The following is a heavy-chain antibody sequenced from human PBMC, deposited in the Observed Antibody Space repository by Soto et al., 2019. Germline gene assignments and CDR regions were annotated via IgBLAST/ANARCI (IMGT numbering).Heavy chain of an antibody. CDR3: ARAQRSIFGVAKGAFDI. D-gene: IGHD3-3*01. CDR2: IGTAGDT. J-gene: IGHJ3*02. Sequence: GGSLRLSCAASGFTFSSYDMHWVRQATGKGLEWVSAIGTAGDTYYPGSVKGRFTISRENAKNSLYLQMNSLRAGDTAVYYCARAQRSIFGVAKGAFDIWGQGTMVTVSS. CDR1: GFTFSSYD. V-gene: IGHV3-13*01.